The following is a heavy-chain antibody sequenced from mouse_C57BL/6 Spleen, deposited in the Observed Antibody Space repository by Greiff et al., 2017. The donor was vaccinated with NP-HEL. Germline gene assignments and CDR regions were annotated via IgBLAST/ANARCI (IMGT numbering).Heavy chain of an antibody. Sequence: LQQPGAELVMPGASVKLSCKASGYTFTSYWMHWVKQRPGQGLEWIGEIDPSDSYTNYNQKFKGKSTLTVDKSSSTAYMQLSSLTSEDSAVYYCARGGTTVVATPFYAMDYWGQGTSVTVSS. J-gene: IGHJ4*01. CDR1: GYTFTSYW. CDR3: ARGGTTVVATPFYAMDY. V-gene: IGHV1-69*01. D-gene: IGHD1-1*01. CDR2: IDPSDSYT.